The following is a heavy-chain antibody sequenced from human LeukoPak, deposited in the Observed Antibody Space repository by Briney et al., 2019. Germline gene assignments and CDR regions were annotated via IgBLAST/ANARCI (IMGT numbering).Heavy chain of an antibody. D-gene: IGHD3-10*01. Sequence: GGSLRLSCAASGFTLSTYGMHWVRQAPGKGLEWVAVIWHDGSNKYYADSVKGRFSISRDNPKNTLYLQMNGLRAEDTAVYYCARDLYVGSGRKYIAHWGQEALVTVSS. CDR3: ARDLYVGSGRKYIAH. CDR2: IWHDGSNK. V-gene: IGHV3-33*01. CDR1: GFTLSTYG. J-gene: IGHJ5*02.